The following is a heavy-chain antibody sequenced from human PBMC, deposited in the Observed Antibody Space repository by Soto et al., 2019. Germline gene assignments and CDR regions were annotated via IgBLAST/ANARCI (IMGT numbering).Heavy chain of an antibody. D-gene: IGHD4-17*01. CDR2: IWYDGINK. CDR3: ARQDYGWAYGDYHYGMDV. Sequence: HPGGSLRLSCSASGFTFSSYGMHWVRQAPGKGLEWVAVIWYDGINKYYADSVKGRFTISRDNSKNTLYLQMNSLRAEDTAVYYCARQDYGWAYGDYHYGMDVWGQGTTVTVSS. J-gene: IGHJ6*02. V-gene: IGHV3-33*01. CDR1: GFTFSSYG.